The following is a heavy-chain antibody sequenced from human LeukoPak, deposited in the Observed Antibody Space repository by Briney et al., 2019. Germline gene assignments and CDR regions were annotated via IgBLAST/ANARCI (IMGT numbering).Heavy chain of an antibody. CDR1: GFTVSSNY. V-gene: IGHV3-53*01. CDR3: ARSPTYDILTGFHFYFDY. Sequence: GGSLRLSCAASGFTVSSNYMSWVRQAPGKGLEWVSGIYSGGSTYYADSVKGRFTISRDNSKNTLYLQMNSLRAEDTAVYYCARSPTYDILTGFHFYFDYWGQGTLVTVSS. CDR2: IYSGGST. D-gene: IGHD3-9*01. J-gene: IGHJ4*02.